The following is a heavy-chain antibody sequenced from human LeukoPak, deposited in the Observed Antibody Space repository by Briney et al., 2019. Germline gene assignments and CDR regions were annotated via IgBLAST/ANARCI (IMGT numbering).Heavy chain of an antibody. J-gene: IGHJ5*02. Sequence: ASVNVSCKASGYTFTSYDINWVRQATGQGLEWMGWMNPNSGNTGYAQKFQGRVTMTRNTSISTAYMELSSLRSEDTAVYYCARDQDIVVVVAALRQREMGGFDPWGQGTLVTVSS. CDR3: ARDQDIVVVVAALRQREMGGFDP. CDR1: GYTFTSYD. D-gene: IGHD2-15*01. V-gene: IGHV1-8*01. CDR2: MNPNSGNT.